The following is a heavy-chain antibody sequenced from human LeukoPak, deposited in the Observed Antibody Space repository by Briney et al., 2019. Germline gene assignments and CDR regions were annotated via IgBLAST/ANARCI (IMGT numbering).Heavy chain of an antibody. CDR2: IYYSGST. V-gene: IGHV4-38-2*02. D-gene: IGHD1-26*01. CDR1: GYSISSGYY. CDR3: ARALGRWALLGPFDY. J-gene: IGHJ4*02. Sequence: SETLSLTCTVSGYSISSGYYWGWIGQPPGKWLEWIGSIYYSGSTYYNPSLKSRVTISVDKAKNQFSLQLSSVTAADPAVYYCARALGRWALLGPFDYWGQGTLVTVSS.